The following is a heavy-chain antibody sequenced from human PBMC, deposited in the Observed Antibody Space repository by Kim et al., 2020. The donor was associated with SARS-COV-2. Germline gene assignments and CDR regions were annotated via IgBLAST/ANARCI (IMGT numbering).Heavy chain of an antibody. Sequence: GGSLRLSCAASGFTFSDYYMSWIRQAPGKGLEWVSYISSSSSYTNYADSVKGRFTISRDNAKNSLYLQMNSLRAEDTAVYYCAMGGGYYYGMDVWGQGTTVTVSS. CDR2: ISSSSSYT. D-gene: IGHD3-16*01. V-gene: IGHV3-11*03. CDR3: AMGGGYYYGMDV. J-gene: IGHJ6*02. CDR1: GFTFSDYY.